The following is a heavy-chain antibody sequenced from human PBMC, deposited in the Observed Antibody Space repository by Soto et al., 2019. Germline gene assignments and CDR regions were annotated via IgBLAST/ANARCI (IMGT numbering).Heavy chain of an antibody. CDR2: IIPILGIA. D-gene: IGHD2-21*02. V-gene: IGHV1-69*02. CDR1: GGTFSSYT. Sequence: QVHLVQSGAEVKKPGSSVKVSCKASGGTFSSYTISWVRQAPGQGLEWMGRIIPILGIANYAQKFQGRVTITADKSTSTAYIELSSLRSEDTAVYYCAILVVVTATPYNWFDPWGQGTLVTVSS. J-gene: IGHJ5*02. CDR3: AILVVVTATPYNWFDP.